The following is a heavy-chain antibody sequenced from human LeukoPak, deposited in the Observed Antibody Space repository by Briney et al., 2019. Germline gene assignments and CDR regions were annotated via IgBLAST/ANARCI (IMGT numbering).Heavy chain of an antibody. Sequence: SETLSLTCTVSGDSISSNYWSWIRQPPGKGLEWIGYIYDSWNTKYNPSLQSRVTISVDTSKNQFSLKLRSVTAADTAVYYCARGLVGAAGAFDIWGQGTMVTVSS. V-gene: IGHV4-59*01. D-gene: IGHD1-26*01. CDR1: GDSISSNY. CDR2: IYDSWNT. J-gene: IGHJ3*02. CDR3: ARGLVGAAGAFDI.